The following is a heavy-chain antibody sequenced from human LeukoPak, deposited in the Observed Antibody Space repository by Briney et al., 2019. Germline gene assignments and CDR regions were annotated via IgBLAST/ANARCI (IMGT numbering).Heavy chain of an antibody. CDR1: GGSFSGYY. Sequence: SGALSLTCAVYGGSFSGYYWSWIRQPPGKGLEWIWEINHSGSTNYNPSLKSRVTISVDTSKNQVSLKLSSVTAADTAVYSCARGAFYSYGIFDYWGQGTLVTVSS. CDR3: ARGAFYSYGIFDY. V-gene: IGHV4-34*01. D-gene: IGHD5-18*01. CDR2: INHSGST. J-gene: IGHJ4*02.